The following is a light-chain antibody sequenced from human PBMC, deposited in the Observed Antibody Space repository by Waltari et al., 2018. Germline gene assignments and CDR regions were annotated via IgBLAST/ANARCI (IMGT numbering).Light chain of an antibody. CDR3: SSFTSDSTWV. J-gene: IGLJ2*01. CDR1: SSDVRPYTY. Sequence: SALTQPASVSGSPGQSTTISCAGTSSDVRPYTYAPWYQHHPGKAPKLIIYDVNSRPSGVSNRFSGSKSGNTASLTISELQAEDEADYYCSSFTSDSTWVFGAGTKLTVL. V-gene: IGLV2-14*03. CDR2: DVN.